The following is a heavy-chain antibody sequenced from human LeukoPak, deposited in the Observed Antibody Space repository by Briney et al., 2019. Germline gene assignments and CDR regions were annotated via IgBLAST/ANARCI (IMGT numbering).Heavy chain of an antibody. D-gene: IGHD2-15*01. J-gene: IGHJ4*02. CDR3: ARGMEDG. V-gene: IGHV3-11*01. Sequence: PSETLSLTCTVSGGSISSYYWSWIRQAPGKGLEWVSYISSSGSTIYYADSVKGRFTISRDNAKNSLYLQMNSLRAEDTAVYYCARGMEDGRGQGTLVTVSS. CDR2: ISSSGSTI. CDR1: GGSISSYY.